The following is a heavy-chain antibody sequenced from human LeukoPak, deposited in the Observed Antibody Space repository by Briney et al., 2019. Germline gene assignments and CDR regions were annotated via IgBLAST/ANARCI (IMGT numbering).Heavy chain of an antibody. Sequence: PGGSLRLSCAASGFTFSSYSMNWVRQAPGKGLEWVSSISSSSSYIYYADSVKGRFTISRDNAKNSLYLQMNSLRAEDTAVYYCARVVRDSSGYYPGGDAFDIWGQGTMVTVSS. D-gene: IGHD3-22*01. V-gene: IGHV3-21*01. CDR1: GFTFSSYS. CDR2: ISSSSSYI. CDR3: ARVVRDSSGYYPGGDAFDI. J-gene: IGHJ3*02.